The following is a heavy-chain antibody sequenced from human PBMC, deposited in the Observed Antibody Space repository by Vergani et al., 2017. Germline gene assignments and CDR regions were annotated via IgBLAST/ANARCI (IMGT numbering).Heavy chain of an antibody. J-gene: IGHJ4*02. V-gene: IGHV4-61*01. CDR2: INHSGST. D-gene: IGHD3-22*01. CDR1: GGSVSSVSYY. Sequence: QVQLQESGPGLVKPSETLSLTCTVSGGSVSSVSYYWSWIRQPPGKGLEWIGEINHSGSTNYNPSLKSRVTISVDTSKNQFSLKLSSVTAADTAVYYCARVFSAPDYYDSSGYTDYWGQGTLVTVSS. CDR3: ARVFSAPDYYDSSGYTDY.